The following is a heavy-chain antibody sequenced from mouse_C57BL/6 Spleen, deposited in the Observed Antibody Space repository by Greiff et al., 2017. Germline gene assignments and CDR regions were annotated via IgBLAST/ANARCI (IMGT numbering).Heavy chain of an antibody. J-gene: IGHJ2*01. D-gene: IGHD1-1*01. CDR1: GYTFTDYE. CDR2: IDPETGGT. V-gene: IGHV1-15*01. Sequence: VQLQQSGAELVRPGASVTLSCKASGYTFTDYEMHWVKQTPVHGLEWIGAIDPETGGTAYNQKFKGKAILTADKSSSTAYMELRSLTSEDSAVYYCTILITTVFDYWGQGTTLTVSA. CDR3: TILITTVFDY.